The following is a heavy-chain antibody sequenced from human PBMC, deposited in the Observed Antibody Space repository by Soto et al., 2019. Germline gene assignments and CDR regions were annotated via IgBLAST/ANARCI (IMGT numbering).Heavy chain of an antibody. CDR3: VRDWVRAPGGNYYDMDV. J-gene: IGHJ6*02. CDR1: GYTFTVYY. Sequence: GASVKVSCKASGYTFTVYYMHWVRQAPGQGLEWMGWINPNSGGTNYAQKFQGWVTMTRDTSISTAYMELSRLRSDDTAVYYCVRDWVRAPGGNYYDMDVWGQGTTVTVSS. D-gene: IGHD3-10*01. CDR2: INPNSGGT. V-gene: IGHV1-2*04.